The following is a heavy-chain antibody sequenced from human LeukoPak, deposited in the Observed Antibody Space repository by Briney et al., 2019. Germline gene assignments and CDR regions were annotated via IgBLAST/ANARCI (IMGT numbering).Heavy chain of an antibody. Sequence: GGSLRLSCAGSGFSFSTYVLSWVRQAPGKGLEWVSSLSHSGGSAYYTDSVKGRFTISRDNSKNTLYLHMNSLRVGDTAVYFCAKLGFLTGSFDHWGQGPLVTVSS. CDR1: GFSFSTYV. V-gene: IGHV3-23*01. CDR2: LSHSGGSA. CDR3: AKLGFLTGSFDH. J-gene: IGHJ4*02. D-gene: IGHD3-9*01.